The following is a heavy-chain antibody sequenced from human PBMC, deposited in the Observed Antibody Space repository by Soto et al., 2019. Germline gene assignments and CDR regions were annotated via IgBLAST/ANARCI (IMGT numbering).Heavy chain of an antibody. V-gene: IGHV1-18*04. J-gene: IGHJ6*02. Sequence: ASAKVSCKASGYTFTSYGISWVRQAPGQGLEWMGWISAYNGNTNYAQKLQGRVTMTTDTSTSTAYMELRSLRSDDTAVYYCARDIVPAAMGRLYGMDVWGQGTTVTVSS. D-gene: IGHD2-2*01. CDR1: GYTFTSYG. CDR3: ARDIVPAAMGRLYGMDV. CDR2: ISAYNGNT.